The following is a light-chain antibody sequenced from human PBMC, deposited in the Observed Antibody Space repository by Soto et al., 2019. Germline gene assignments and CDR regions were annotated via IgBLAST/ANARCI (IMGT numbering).Light chain of an antibody. CDR3: QQYGTSPRT. CDR1: QSVTSNY. V-gene: IGKV3-20*01. Sequence: EVELTQSPGTLSLSPGDTATLSCGASQSVTSNYLAWYQQKAGQPPRLLIYGASTRASGIPDRFSGSGSGTGFTHTIDRLEPEDFAVYYCQQYGTSPRTFGRGTKVEIK. CDR2: GAS. J-gene: IGKJ1*01.